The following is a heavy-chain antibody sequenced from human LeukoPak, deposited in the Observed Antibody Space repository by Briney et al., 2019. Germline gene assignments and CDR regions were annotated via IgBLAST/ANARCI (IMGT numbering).Heavy chain of an antibody. CDR1: GSTFSSYA. CDR3: AKVWGYYYDRMGF. V-gene: IGHV3-23*01. J-gene: IGHJ4*02. D-gene: IGHD3-22*01. CDR2: ISGSGGST. Sequence: PGGSLRLSCAASGSTFSSYAMSWVRQAPGKGLEWVSAISGSGGSTYYADSVKGRFTISRDNSKNTLYLQMNSLRAEDTAVYYCAKVWGYYYDRMGFWGQGTLVTVSS.